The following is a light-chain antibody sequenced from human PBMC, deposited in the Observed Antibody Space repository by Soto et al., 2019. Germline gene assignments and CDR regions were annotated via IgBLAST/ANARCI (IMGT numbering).Light chain of an antibody. CDR3: QQLNSYPLT. J-gene: IGKJ4*01. Sequence: EIVLTQSPGTLSLSPGERATLSCRASQSVSSSYLAWYQQKPGQAPRLLIYAASTLQSGVPSRFSGSGSGTDFTLTISSLQPEDFATYYCQQLNSYPLTFGGGTKVDIK. CDR1: QSVSSSY. CDR2: AAS. V-gene: IGKV3D-20*02.